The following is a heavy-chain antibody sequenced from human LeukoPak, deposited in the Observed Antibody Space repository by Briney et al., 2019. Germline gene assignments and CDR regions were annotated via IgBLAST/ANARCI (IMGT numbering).Heavy chain of an antibody. CDR3: AKAGIYGDYASYFQH. CDR2: ISWNSGSI. D-gene: IGHD4-17*01. V-gene: IGHV3-9*01. CDR1: GFTFSNCA. Sequence: QSGGSLRLSCAASGFTFSNCAMSWVRQAPEKGLEWVSGISWNSGSIGYADSVKGRFTISRDNAKNSLYLQMNSLRAEDTALYYCAKAGIYGDYASYFQHWGQGTLVTVSS. J-gene: IGHJ1*01.